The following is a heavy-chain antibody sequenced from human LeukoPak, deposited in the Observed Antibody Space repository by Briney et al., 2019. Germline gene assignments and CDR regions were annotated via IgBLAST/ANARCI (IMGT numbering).Heavy chain of an antibody. CDR3: ARVTGGGNVAYWYFDL. CDR1: GGSISSYS. J-gene: IGHJ2*01. CDR2: IYTSGNT. V-gene: IGHV4-4*07. D-gene: IGHD4-23*01. Sequence: SETLSLTCTVSGGSISSYSWSWIRQPAGKGLEWIGRIYTSGNTNYNPSLKSRVTISLDIYKAQFSLNLKSVTAADTAVYYCARVTGGGNVAYWYFDLWGRGTLVTVSS.